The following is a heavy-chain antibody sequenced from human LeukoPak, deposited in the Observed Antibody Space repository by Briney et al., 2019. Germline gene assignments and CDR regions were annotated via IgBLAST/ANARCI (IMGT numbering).Heavy chain of an antibody. V-gene: IGHV3-72*01. Sequence: GGSLRLSCAASGFTFSDHYMDWVRQAPGKGLEWVGRTRNKANSYTTEYAASVKGRFTISRDDSKNSLYLQMNSLKTEDTAVYYCARVQVPAAIIAFDIWGQGTMVTVSS. CDR2: TRNKANSYTT. CDR1: GFTFSDHY. D-gene: IGHD2-2*02. J-gene: IGHJ3*02. CDR3: ARVQVPAAIIAFDI.